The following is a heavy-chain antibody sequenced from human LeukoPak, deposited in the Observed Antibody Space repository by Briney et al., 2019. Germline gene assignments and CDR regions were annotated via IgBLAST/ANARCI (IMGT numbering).Heavy chain of an antibody. CDR1: GASISSSDYY. Sequence: PSQTLSLTCTVSGASISSSDYYWSWIRQPPGKGLEWIGSMYHSGSTNYNPSLKSRVTISVDTSKNQFSLKLNSVTAADTAVYYCARRRCSSTSCYPFGGFDIWGPGTMVTV. CDR3: ARRRCSSTSCYPFGGFDI. D-gene: IGHD2-2*01. J-gene: IGHJ3*02. V-gene: IGHV4-39*07. CDR2: MYHSGST.